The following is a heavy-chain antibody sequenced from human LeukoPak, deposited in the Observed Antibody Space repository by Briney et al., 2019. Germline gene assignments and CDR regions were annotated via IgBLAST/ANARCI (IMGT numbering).Heavy chain of an antibody. V-gene: IGHV3-66*01. CDR1: GFTVSSNY. CDR2: IYSGGST. D-gene: IGHD5-18*01. J-gene: IGHJ4*02. Sequence: PGGSLRLSCAASGFTVSSNYMSWVRQAPGKGLEWVSVIYSGGSTHYADSVKGRFTISRDNSKNTLYLQMNSLRVEDTAVYYCARGPVDATMAIDYWGQGTLVTVSS. CDR3: ARGPVDATMAIDY.